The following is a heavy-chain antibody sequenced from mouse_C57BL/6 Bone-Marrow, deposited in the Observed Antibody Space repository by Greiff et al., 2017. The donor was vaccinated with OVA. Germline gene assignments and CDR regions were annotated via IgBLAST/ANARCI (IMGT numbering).Heavy chain of an antibody. Sequence: QVQLQQSGPELVKPGASVKISCKASGSTFTDYYINWVKQRPGQGLSWIGWIYPGSGNTKYNEKFKGKATLTVDTSSSTAYMQLSSLTSEDSAVYFCARYGSKYFDVWGTGTTVTVSS. CDR3: ARYGSKYFDV. D-gene: IGHD1-1*01. J-gene: IGHJ1*03. CDR2: IYPGSGNT. V-gene: IGHV1-84*01. CDR1: GSTFTDYY.